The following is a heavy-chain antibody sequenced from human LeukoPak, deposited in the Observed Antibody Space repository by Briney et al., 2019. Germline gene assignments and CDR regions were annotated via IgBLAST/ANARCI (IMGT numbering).Heavy chain of an antibody. J-gene: IGHJ4*02. D-gene: IGHD1-26*01. CDR1: GFTFSNYW. CDR3: VGVVFSDEGFVH. V-gene: IGHV3-7*01. CDR2: IKPDGSQE. Sequence: GGSLRLSCAGSGFTFSNYWMTGVRQAPGRGLEWMANIKPDGSQENYVDSAKDRFTISRDNAKESVFLQMNSLRVEDTAVYYCVGVVFSDEGFVHCGQGILVTVSS.